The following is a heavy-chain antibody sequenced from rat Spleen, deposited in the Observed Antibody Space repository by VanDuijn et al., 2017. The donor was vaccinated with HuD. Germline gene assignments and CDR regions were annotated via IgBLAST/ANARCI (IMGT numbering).Heavy chain of an antibody. V-gene: IGHV5-29*01. CDR3: ARAGYLRDWYFDF. Sequence: EVQLVESDGGLVQPGRSLKLSCAASGFTFTDFYMAWVRQAPTKGLEWVATISYDGSDTYYRDSVKGRFSISRDDAKSTLYLQMDSLRSEDTATYHCARAGYLRDWYFDFWGPGTMVTVSP. CDR1: GFTFTDFY. CDR2: ISYDGSDT. D-gene: IGHD2-2*01. J-gene: IGHJ1*01.